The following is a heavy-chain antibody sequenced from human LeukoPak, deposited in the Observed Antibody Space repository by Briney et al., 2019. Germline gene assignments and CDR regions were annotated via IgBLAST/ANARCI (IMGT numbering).Heavy chain of an antibody. CDR1: GYTFTGYY. D-gene: IGHD4-17*01. CDR2: INPNSGGT. J-gene: IGHJ4*02. CDR3: ARANLDHGAFYFDY. Sequence: ASVKVSCKASGYTFTGYYMHLVRQAPGQGLEWMGRINPNSGGTNYAQEFQGRVTMTRDTSISTAYMELSRLRSDDTAVYYCARANLDHGAFYFDYWGQGTLVTVSS. V-gene: IGHV1-2*06.